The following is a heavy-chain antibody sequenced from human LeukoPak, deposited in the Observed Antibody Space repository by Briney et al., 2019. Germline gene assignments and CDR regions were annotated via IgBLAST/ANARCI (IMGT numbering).Heavy chain of an antibody. J-gene: IGHJ4*02. V-gene: IGHV4-59*01. Sequence: PSETLSLTCTVSGGSISSYYWSWIRQPPGKGLEWIGYIYYSGSTNYNPSLKSRVTISVDTSKNQFSLKLSSVTAADTAVYYCARVDYYGSGSYDYFDYWGQGTLVTVSS. CDR2: IYYSGST. CDR1: GGSISSYY. CDR3: ARVDYYGSGSYDYFDY. D-gene: IGHD3-10*01.